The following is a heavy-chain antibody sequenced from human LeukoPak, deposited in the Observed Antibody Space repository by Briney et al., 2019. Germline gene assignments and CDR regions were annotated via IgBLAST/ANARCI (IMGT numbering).Heavy chain of an antibody. CDR1: GGSISSHF. D-gene: IGHD3-22*01. V-gene: IGHV4-59*11. J-gene: IGHJ4*02. CDR3: ARVSDSSGYYFDY. Sequence: PSQTLSLTCTVSGGSISSHFWSWIRQPPGKGLEWIGYIYHSGGTNYNPSLKSRVTISVDTSKTQFSLKLSSVTAADTAVYYCARVSDSSGYYFDYWGQGTLVTVSS. CDR2: IYHSGGT.